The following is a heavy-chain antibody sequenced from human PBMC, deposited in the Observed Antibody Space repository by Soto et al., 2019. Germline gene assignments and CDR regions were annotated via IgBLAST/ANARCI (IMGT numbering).Heavy chain of an antibody. CDR2: VYYRGRS. J-gene: IGHJ4*02. V-gene: IGHV4-34*01. D-gene: IGHD4-17*01. Sequence: SQTLSLTCAVYGGSFSGYYWSWIRQPPGKGLEWIGSVYYRGRSYSKSSVKSRVTVSVDTSKNRFSLSLNSVTASDTAVYFCVSQRTTVPTQAYFDYWGPGALVTVS. CDR3: VSQRTTVPTQAYFDY. CDR1: GGSFSGYY.